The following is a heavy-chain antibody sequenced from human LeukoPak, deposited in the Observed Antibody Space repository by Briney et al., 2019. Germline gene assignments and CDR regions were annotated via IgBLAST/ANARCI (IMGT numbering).Heavy chain of an antibody. J-gene: IGHJ3*02. Sequence: SETLSLTCTVSGGSISSYYWSWVRQPAGKGLEWIGRIYTSGSTNYNPSLKSRVTMSVDTSKNQFSLKLSSVTAADTAVYYCARVRGYSGYVGYDAFDIWGQGTMVTVSS. D-gene: IGHD5-12*01. CDR2: IYTSGST. V-gene: IGHV4-4*07. CDR3: ARVRGYSGYVGYDAFDI. CDR1: GGSISSYY.